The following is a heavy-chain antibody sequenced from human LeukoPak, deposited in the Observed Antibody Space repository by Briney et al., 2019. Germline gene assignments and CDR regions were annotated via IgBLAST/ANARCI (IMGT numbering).Heavy chain of an antibody. D-gene: IGHD1-26*01. CDR1: GGSISSTTYY. V-gene: IGHV4-39*07. Sequence: SETLSLTCTVSGGSISSTTYYWGWIRQPPGKGLEWIGSIYHSGSTYYNPSLKSRVTISVDTSKNQFSLKLSSVTAADTAVYYCARERGGSYYIDYWGQGTLVTVSS. CDR2: IYHSGST. J-gene: IGHJ4*02. CDR3: ARERGGSYYIDY.